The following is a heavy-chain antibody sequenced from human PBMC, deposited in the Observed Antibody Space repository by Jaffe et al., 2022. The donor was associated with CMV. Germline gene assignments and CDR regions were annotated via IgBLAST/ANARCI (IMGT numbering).Heavy chain of an antibody. J-gene: IGHJ6*02. Sequence: QVQLQESGPGLVKPSETLSLTCTVSGGSISSYYWSWIRQPAGKGLEWIGRIYTSGSTNYNPSLKSRVTMSVDTSKNQFSLKLSSVTAADTAVYYCARDYVDTDHDDYYYYGMDVWGQGTTVTVSS. V-gene: IGHV4-4*07. CDR2: IYTSGST. CDR3: ARDYVDTDHDDYYYYGMDV. CDR1: GGSISSYY. D-gene: IGHD5-18*01.